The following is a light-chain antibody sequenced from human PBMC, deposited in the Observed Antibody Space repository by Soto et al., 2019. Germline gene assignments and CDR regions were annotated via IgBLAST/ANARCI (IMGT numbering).Light chain of an antibody. CDR1: QSVSSY. V-gene: IGKV3-11*01. CDR3: QQRSNWIT. J-gene: IGKJ5*01. Sequence: ETVTTQSPGTLSVSLGERATLSCRASQSVSSYLAWYQQKPGQDPRLLIYDASNRATGIPARFSGSGSGTDFTLTISSLEPEDFAVYYCQQRSNWITFGQGTRLEIK. CDR2: DAS.